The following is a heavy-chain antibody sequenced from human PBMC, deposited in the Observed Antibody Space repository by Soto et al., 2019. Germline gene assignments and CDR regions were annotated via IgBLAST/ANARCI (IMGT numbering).Heavy chain of an antibody. V-gene: IGHV2-5*02. CDR1: GFSLSTSGVG. Sequence: QITLKESGPTLVKPTQTLTLTCTFSGFSLSTSGVGVGWIRQPPGKALEWLALIYWDDDKRYSPSLRSRLTISKDTSNNQVVLTMTNMDPVDTATYHCIQSRCGGDCLQSYASHYSYGMDVWGQGTTVTVSS. D-gene: IGHD2-21*02. J-gene: IGHJ6*02. CDR2: IYWDDDK. CDR3: IQSRCGGDCLQSYASHYSYGMDV.